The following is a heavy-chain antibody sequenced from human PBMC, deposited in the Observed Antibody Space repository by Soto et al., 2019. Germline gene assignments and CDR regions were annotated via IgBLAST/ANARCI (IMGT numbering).Heavy chain of an antibody. J-gene: IGHJ5*01. CDR2: IYWDDDQ. Sequence: SGPTLVNPTQTLTLTCIFSGVSFSINGVAVGWIRQPPGQALEWLALIYWDDDQRYNPSLKNRLTITKDTSRNQVVLTMTNMDPVDTATYYCAHKRDVSRGFKSWGQGTLVTVSS. V-gene: IGHV2-5*02. CDR1: GVSFSINGVA. CDR3: AHKRDVSRGFKS.